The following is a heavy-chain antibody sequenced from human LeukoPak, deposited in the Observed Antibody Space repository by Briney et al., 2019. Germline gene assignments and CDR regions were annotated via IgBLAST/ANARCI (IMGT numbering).Heavy chain of an antibody. V-gene: IGHV4-39*01. Sequence: KPSETLSLTCTVSGGSISSSSYYWGWLRQPPGKGLEWIGSMYYSGSPYYNPSLKSRVTISVDTSKNQVSLRLNSVTAADTAVYHCARRAGARVRDPAFDYWGQGSLVTVTS. D-gene: IGHD3-10*01. J-gene: IGHJ4*02. CDR1: GGSISSSSYY. CDR2: MYYSGSP. CDR3: ARRAGARVRDPAFDY.